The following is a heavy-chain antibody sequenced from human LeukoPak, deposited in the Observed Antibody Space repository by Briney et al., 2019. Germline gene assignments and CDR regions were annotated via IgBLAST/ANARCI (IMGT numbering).Heavy chain of an antibody. CDR1: GYSFTSYW. Sequence: GESLKISFKGSGYSFTSYWIGWVRQMPGKGLEWMGIIYPGDSDTRYSPSFQGQVTISADKSISTAYPQWSSLKASDTAMYYCARPVDTVTTPGKSGGYGMDVWGQGTTVTVSS. J-gene: IGHJ6*02. CDR3: ARPVDTVTTPGKSGGYGMDV. D-gene: IGHD4-11*01. V-gene: IGHV5-51*01. CDR2: IYPGDSDT.